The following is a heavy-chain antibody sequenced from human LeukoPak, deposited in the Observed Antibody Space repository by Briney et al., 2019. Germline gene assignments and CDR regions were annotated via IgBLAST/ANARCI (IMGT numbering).Heavy chain of an antibody. J-gene: IGHJ4*02. D-gene: IGHD3-16*02. V-gene: IGHV4-34*01. Sequence: PPETLSLTCAVYGGSFSGYYWSWIRQPPGKGLEWIGEINHSGSTNYNPSLKSRVTISVDTSKNQFSLKLSSVTAADTAVYYCARGPRYYDYVWGSYRYNYFDYWGQGTLVTVSS. CDR3: ARGPRYYDYVWGSYRYNYFDY. CDR1: GGSFSGYY. CDR2: INHSGST.